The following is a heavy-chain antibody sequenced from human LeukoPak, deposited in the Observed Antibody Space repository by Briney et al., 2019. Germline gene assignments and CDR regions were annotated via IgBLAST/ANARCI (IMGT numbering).Heavy chain of an antibody. CDR3: ARRQWLDYYYYYGMDV. V-gene: IGHV4-4*02. CDR1: GGSISSSNW. D-gene: IGHD6-19*01. J-gene: IGHJ6*02. CDR2: IYHSGST. Sequence: PSETLSLTCAVSGGSISSSNWWSWVRQPPGKGLEWIGEIYHSGSTNYNPSLKSRVTISVDKSKNQFSLKLSSVTAADTAVYYCARRQWLDYYYYYGMDVWGQGTTVTVSS.